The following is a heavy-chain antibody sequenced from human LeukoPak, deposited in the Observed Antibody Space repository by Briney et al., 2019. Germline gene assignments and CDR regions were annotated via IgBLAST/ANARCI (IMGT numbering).Heavy chain of an antibody. D-gene: IGHD6-19*01. V-gene: IGHV3-7*05. Sequence: GGSLRLSCAASGFTYSSYWMSWVRQAPGKGLEWVANINQDGSEIYYVDSVKGRFTISRDNAKNSLYLQMNSLRAEDTALYYCVRESTGSYVDFWGQGALVTVSS. CDR1: GFTYSSYW. CDR3: VRESTGSYVDF. CDR2: INQDGSEI. J-gene: IGHJ4*02.